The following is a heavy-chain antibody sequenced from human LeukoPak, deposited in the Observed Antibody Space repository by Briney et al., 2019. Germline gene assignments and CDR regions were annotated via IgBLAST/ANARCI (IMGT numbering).Heavy chain of an antibody. V-gene: IGHV4-30-4*01. CDR1: GGSISSGDYY. D-gene: IGHD3-22*01. CDR3: ARPYYYDSRIDP. CDR2: MYYSGST. J-gene: IGHJ5*02. Sequence: PSQTLSLTCTVSGGSISSGDYYWSWVRQPPGKGLEWIAYMYYSGSTYYNPSLKSRVTMSADTSKNQLSLKLSSVTAADTAVYYCARPYYYDSRIDPWGQGILVTVSS.